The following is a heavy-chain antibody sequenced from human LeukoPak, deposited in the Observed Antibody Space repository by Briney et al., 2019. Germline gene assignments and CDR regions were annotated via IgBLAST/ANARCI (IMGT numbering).Heavy chain of an antibody. CDR2: ISHSGSI. CDR3: ARLSSDLSHFDY. CDR1: GGSISSSKW. Sequence: SETLSLTCVVSGGSISSSKWWSWVRQAPGKGVEWIGEISHSGSINYNPSFASRVTISVDKSKNQFSLSLTSVTAADTAMYYCARLSSDLSHFDYWGQGTLASVSS. V-gene: IGHV4-4*02. D-gene: IGHD3-16*02. J-gene: IGHJ4*02.